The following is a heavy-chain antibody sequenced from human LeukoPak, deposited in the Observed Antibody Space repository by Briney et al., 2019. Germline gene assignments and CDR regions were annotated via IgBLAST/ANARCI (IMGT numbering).Heavy chain of an antibody. J-gene: IGHJ4*02. CDR2: IWYDGSKK. CDR3: ARDVGSVAPGLDS. D-gene: IGHD2-15*01. CDR1: GFAFSGYG. V-gene: IGHV3-33*01. Sequence: GTSLRLSCVASGFAFSGYGLHWVRQAPGKGLEWVAVIWYDGSKKYYADSVKGRFTVSRDNSKSTLYLQMSSLRVEDSAVYYCARDVGSVAPGLDSWGLGTLVTVSS.